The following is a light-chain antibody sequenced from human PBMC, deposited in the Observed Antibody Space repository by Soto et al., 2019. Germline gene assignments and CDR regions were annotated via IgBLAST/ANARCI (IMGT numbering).Light chain of an antibody. V-gene: IGLV1-40*01. CDR3: QSYDSSLSVV. J-gene: IGLJ2*01. CDR1: SSNIGAGYD. Sequence: QSVLTQPPSVSGAPGQRVTISCTGSSSNIGAGYDVHWYQQLPGTAPKLLIYVNSNRPSGVPDRFSGSKSGTSASLAITGLQAEDEADYYCQSYDSSLSVVFDGGTKVTVL. CDR2: VNS.